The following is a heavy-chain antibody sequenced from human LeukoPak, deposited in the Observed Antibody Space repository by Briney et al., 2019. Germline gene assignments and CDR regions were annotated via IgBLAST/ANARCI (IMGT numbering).Heavy chain of an antibody. CDR3: ARDVNSGGDSSPGYFDY. V-gene: IGHV3-21*01. D-gene: IGHD6-13*01. CDR1: GFTFSSYS. J-gene: IGHJ4*02. CDR2: ISSSSSYI. Sequence: RGSLRLSCAASGFTFSSYSMNWVRQAPGKRLEWVSSISSSSSYIYYADSVKGRFTISRDNAKNSLYLQMNSLRAEDTAVYYCARDVNSGGDSSPGYFDYWGQGTLVTVSS.